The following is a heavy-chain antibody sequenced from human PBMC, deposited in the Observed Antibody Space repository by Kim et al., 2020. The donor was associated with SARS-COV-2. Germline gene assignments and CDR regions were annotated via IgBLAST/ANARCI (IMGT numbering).Heavy chain of an antibody. V-gene: IGHV4-59*01. CDR1: GGSISSYY. CDR3: ARDQRVYGGYLVSYYYYGMDV. D-gene: IGHD4-17*01. Sequence: SETLSLTCTVSGGSISSYYWSWIRQPPGKGLEWIGYIYYSGSTNYNPSLKSRVTISVDTSKNQFSLKLSSVTAADTAVYYCARDQRVYGGYLVSYYYYGMDVWGQGTTVTVSS. J-gene: IGHJ6*02. CDR2: IYYSGST.